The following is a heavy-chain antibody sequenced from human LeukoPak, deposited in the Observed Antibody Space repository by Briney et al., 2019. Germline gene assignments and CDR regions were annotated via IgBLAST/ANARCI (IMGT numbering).Heavy chain of an antibody. CDR3: AKYIIVGGAESPLFDY. CDR2: IIPILGIA. D-gene: IGHD1-26*01. Sequence: SVKVSCKASGGTFSSYAISWVRQAPGQGLEWMGRIIPILGIANYAQKFQGRVTITADKSTSTAYMELSSLRAADTAVYYCAKYIIVGGAESPLFDYWGQGTLVTVSS. V-gene: IGHV1-69*04. J-gene: IGHJ4*02. CDR1: GGTFSSYA.